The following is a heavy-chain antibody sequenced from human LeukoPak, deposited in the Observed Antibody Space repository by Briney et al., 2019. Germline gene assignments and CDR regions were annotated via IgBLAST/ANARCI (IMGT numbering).Heavy chain of an antibody. D-gene: IGHD3-3*01. CDR1: GYTFTSYG. CDR3: ARDLSIFGVAPDDAFDI. V-gene: IGHV1-18*01. Sequence: ASVKVSCKASGYTFTSYGISWVRQAPGQGLEWMGWISAYNGNTNYAQKLQGRVTMTTDTSTSTAYMELRSLRSDDTAVYYCARDLSIFGVAPDDAFDIWGQGTMVTVSS. CDR2: ISAYNGNT. J-gene: IGHJ3*02.